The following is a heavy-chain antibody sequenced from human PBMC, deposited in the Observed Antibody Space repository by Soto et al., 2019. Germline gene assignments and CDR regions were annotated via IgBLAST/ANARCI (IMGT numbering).Heavy chain of an antibody. CDR2: IYWDYDK. CDR1: GSSLNTREEG. J-gene: IGHJ3*02. Sequence: CTSCGSSLNTREEGVGWIRQPPGKALEWLALIYWDYDKRYSPSLKSRLTITKDTSKNQVVLTMTNMDPVDTATYSCAHVVAARVAFDILVQGTIVTVSS. CDR3: AHVVAARVAFDI. D-gene: IGHD3-16*02. V-gene: IGHV2-5*02.